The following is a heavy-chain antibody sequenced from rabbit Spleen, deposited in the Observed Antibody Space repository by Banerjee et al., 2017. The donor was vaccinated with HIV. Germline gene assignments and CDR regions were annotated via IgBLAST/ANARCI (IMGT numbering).Heavy chain of an antibody. CDR3: ARDLVAVIGWNFAL. Sequence: QEQLVESGGGLVTLGGSLTLTCRASGFSFIYNGVMCWVRQAPGKGLQWIACINASTGKPVYATWASGRFTISRTSSTTVTLRMTSLTVADRATYFCARDLVAVIGWNFALWGPGTLVTVS. D-gene: IGHD1-1*01. CDR2: INASTGKP. V-gene: IGHV1S45*01. CDR1: GFSFIYNGV. J-gene: IGHJ6*01.